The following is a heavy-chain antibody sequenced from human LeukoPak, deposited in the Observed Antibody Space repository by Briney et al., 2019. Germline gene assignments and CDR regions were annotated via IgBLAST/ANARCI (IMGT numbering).Heavy chain of an antibody. CDR3: AGGPIVGATGLAFDI. CDR2: ISAYNGNT. Sequence: ASVKVSCKASGYTFTSYGISWVRQAPGQGLEWMGLISAYNGNTNYAQKLQGRVTMTTDTSTSTAYMELRSLRSDDTAVYYCAGGPIVGATGLAFDIWGQGTMVTVSS. J-gene: IGHJ3*02. V-gene: IGHV1-18*01. CDR1: GYTFTSYG. D-gene: IGHD1-26*01.